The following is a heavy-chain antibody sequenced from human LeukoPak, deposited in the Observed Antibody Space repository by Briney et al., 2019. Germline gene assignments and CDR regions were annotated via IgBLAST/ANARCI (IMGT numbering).Heavy chain of an antibody. CDR3: ARGYPGGMQLLFYYYYYMDV. V-gene: IGHV1-8*01. Sequence: GASVKVSCKASGYTFTSYDINWVRQATGQGLEWMGWMNPNSGNTGYAQKFQGRVTMTRNTSISTAYMELSSLRSEDTAVYYCARGYPGGMQLLFYYYYYMDVWGKGTTVTVSS. CDR1: GYTFTSYD. J-gene: IGHJ6*03. D-gene: IGHD2-2*01. CDR2: MNPNSGNT.